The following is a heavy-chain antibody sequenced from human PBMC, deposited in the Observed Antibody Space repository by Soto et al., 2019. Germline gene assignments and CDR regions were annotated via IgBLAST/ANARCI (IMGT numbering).Heavy chain of an antibody. V-gene: IGHV3-33*01. CDR2: IWYDGSNK. D-gene: IGHD6-13*01. Sequence: PGGSLRLSCAASGFTFSSYGMHWVRQAPGKGLEWVAVIWYDGSNKYYADSVKGRFTISRDNSKNTLYLQMNSLRAEDTAVYYCARDGRWQQLVPSIWGQGTLVTVSS. CDR3: ARDGRWQQLVPSI. CDR1: GFTFSSYG. J-gene: IGHJ4*02.